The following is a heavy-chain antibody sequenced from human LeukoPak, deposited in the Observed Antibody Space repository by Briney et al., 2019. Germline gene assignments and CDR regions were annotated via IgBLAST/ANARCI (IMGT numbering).Heavy chain of an antibody. CDR1: GYSFISYG. V-gene: IGHV1-18*01. J-gene: IGHJ4*02. D-gene: IGHD5-12*01. Sequence: ASVKVSCKASGYSFISYGISWVRQAPGQGLEWMGWISAYNGYTNYAQKLQGRVTMTTDTSTSTAYMELRSLTSDDTAMYYCARSGRGTYYYFVLWGQGTLVTVSS. CDR2: ISAYNGYT. CDR3: ARSGRGTYYYFVL.